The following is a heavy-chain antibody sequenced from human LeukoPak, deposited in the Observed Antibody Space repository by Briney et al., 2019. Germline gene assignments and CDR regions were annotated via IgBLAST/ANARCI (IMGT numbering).Heavy chain of an antibody. CDR3: AKGALIVVVPAAITLPDY. CDR2: ISYDGSNK. D-gene: IGHD2-2*01. Sequence: PGGSLRLSCAASGFTFSSYGMHWVRQAPGKGLEWVAVISYDGSNKYYADSVKGRFTISRDNSKNTLYLQMNSLRAEDTAVYYCAKGALIVVVPAAITLPDYWGQGTLVTVSS. V-gene: IGHV3-30*18. J-gene: IGHJ4*02. CDR1: GFTFSSYG.